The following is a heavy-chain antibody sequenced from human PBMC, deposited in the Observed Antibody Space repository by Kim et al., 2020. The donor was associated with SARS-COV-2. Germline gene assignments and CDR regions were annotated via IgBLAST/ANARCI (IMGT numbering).Heavy chain of an antibody. CDR3: ARVYRRGGYNSNWFDP. J-gene: IGHJ5*02. CDR2: IIPIFGTE. Sequence: SVKVSCKASGGTFSSYAISWVRQAPGQGLEWMGGIIPIFGTENYAQKFQGRVTITADESTRPAYMEVSSLRSEDTAVYYCARVYRRGGYNSNWFDPWGQGTLVTVSS. D-gene: IGHD5-12*01. V-gene: IGHV1-69*13. CDR1: GGTFSSYA.